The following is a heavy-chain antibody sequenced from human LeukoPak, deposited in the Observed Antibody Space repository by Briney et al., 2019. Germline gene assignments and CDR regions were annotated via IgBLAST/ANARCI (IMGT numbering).Heavy chain of an antibody. D-gene: IGHD3-22*01. Sequence: PSETLSLTCTVSGGSISSNVYYWGWIRQPPGKGLEWIGSIYYSGTTYYNPSLKSRATISVDTSKNHFSLKLTSLTATDTAVYYCARDRADYYDSSGGIYWGQGILVTVSS. V-gene: IGHV4-39*07. J-gene: IGHJ4*02. CDR1: GGSISSNVYY. CDR2: IYYSGTT. CDR3: ARDRADYYDSSGGIY.